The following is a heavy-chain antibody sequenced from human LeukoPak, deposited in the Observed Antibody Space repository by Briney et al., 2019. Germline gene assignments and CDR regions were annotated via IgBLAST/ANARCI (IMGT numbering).Heavy chain of an antibody. V-gene: IGHV3-53*01. CDR2: IYSAGRT. CDR3: AGGHEALGY. CDR1: GFTVSNNY. J-gene: IGHJ4*02. D-gene: IGHD3-10*01. Sequence: GGSLRLSCAASGFTVSNNYMSWVRQPPGKGLEWVSLIYSAGRTFYADSVKGRFAISRDNSKNTLYLQMNSLRAEDTAIYYCAGGHEALGYWGQGTLVAVSS.